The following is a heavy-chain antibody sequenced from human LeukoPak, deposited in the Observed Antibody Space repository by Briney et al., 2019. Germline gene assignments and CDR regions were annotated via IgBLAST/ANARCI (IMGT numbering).Heavy chain of an antibody. D-gene: IGHD4-23*01. J-gene: IGHJ4*02. V-gene: IGHV4-39*07. CDR3: ARSTTVVLFDY. Sequence: PSETLSLTCTVSGGSISSSSYYWGWIRQLPGKGLEWIGRIYTSGSTNYNPSLKSRVTISVDTSKNQFSLKLSSVTAADTAVYYCARSTTVVLFDYWGQGTLVTVSS. CDR1: GGSISSSSYY. CDR2: IYTSGST.